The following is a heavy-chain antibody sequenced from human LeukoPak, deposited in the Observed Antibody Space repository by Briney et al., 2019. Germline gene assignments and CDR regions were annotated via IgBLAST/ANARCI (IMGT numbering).Heavy chain of an antibody. CDR3: AREYYDSVYNWFAP. V-gene: IGHV4-59*01. CDR2: IYYSGST. J-gene: IGHJ5*02. CDR1: GGSISSYY. D-gene: IGHD3-22*01. Sequence: SETLSLTCTVSGGSISSYYWSWIRQPPGKGLEWIGYIYYSGSTNYNPSLKSRVTISVDTSKTQFSLKLSSVPAADTAVYYCAREYYDSVYNWFAPWGQGTLVTVSS.